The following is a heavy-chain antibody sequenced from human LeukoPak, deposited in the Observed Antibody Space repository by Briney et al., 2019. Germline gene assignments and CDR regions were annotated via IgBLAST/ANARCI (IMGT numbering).Heavy chain of an antibody. D-gene: IGHD2-2*01. Sequence: GGSLRLSCAASGFTFSSYWMHWVRQAPGKGLVWVSRINSDGSSTSYADSVKGRFIISRDNAKNTLYLQMNSLRAEDTAVYYCARIPYCSSTNCYPPDYWGQGTLVTVSS. CDR3: ARIPYCSSTNCYPPDY. V-gene: IGHV3-74*01. CDR1: GFTFSSYW. CDR2: INSDGSST. J-gene: IGHJ4*02.